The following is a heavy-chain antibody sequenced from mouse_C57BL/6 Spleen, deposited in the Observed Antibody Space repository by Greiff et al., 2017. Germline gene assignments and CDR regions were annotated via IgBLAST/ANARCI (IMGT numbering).Heavy chain of an antibody. V-gene: IGHV2-5*01. CDR2: IWRGGST. Sequence: VKLQESGPGLVQPSQSLSITCTVSGFSLTSYGVHWVRQSPGKGLEWLGGIWRGGSTDYNAAFMSRLSITKDNSKSQVFFKMNSLQADDTAIYYGAKMDFTITTVRGDYWGQGTSVTVSS. D-gene: IGHD1-1*01. CDR1: GFSLTSYG. J-gene: IGHJ4*01. CDR3: AKMDFTITTVRGDY.